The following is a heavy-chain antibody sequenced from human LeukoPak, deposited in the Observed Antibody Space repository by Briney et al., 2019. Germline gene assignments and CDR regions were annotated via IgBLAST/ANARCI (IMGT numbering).Heavy chain of an antibody. V-gene: IGHV4-59*01. J-gene: IGHJ4*02. D-gene: IGHD5-18*01. CDR3: ASEGYSYGYGY. Sequence: SETLSLTCTVSGGSISSYYWSWIRQSPGKGLEWIGNVYYSGSAYYNPSLKSRVTMSVDTSKNQFSLKLSSVTAADTAVYYCASEGYSYGYGYWGQGTLVTVSS. CDR2: VYYSGSA. CDR1: GGSISSYY.